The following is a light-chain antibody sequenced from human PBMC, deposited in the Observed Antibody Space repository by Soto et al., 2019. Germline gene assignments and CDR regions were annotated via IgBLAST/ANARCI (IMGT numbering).Light chain of an antibody. V-gene: IGKV3-15*01. J-gene: IGKJ1*01. Sequence: EVVLTQSPVTLSLSPGEIVTLSRRASQSVSSRLAWYHQKPGQSPRLLIYGASTRATGIPARFSGSGSGTEFTLTISSLQSEDFGLYYCHQYNNFWTFGQGTKVDIK. CDR2: GAS. CDR3: HQYNNFWT. CDR1: QSVSSR.